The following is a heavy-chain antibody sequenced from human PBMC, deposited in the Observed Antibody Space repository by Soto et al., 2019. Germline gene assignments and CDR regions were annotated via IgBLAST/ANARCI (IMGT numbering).Heavy chain of an antibody. V-gene: IGHV3-23*01. CDR1: GFTFSSYA. CDR2: ISGSGGST. D-gene: IGHD6-19*01. Sequence: PGGSLTLSCAASGFTFSSYAMSWVRQAPGKGLEWVSAISGSGGSTYYADSVKGRFTISRDNSKNTLYLQMNSLRAEDTAVYYCSKAPGYSSGCHDSWGQGTLVTVSS. J-gene: IGHJ5*01. CDR3: SKAPGYSSGCHDS.